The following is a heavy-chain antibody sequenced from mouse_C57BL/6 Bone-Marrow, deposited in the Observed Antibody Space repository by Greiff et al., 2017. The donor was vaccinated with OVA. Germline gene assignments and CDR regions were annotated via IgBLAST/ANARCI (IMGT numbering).Heavy chain of an antibody. CDR1: GYSFTDYN. J-gene: IGHJ1*03. CDR2: INPNYGTT. Sequence: EVKLQESGPELVKPGASVKISCKASGYSFTDYNMNWVKQSNGKSLEWIGVINPNYGTTSYNQKFKGKATLTVDQSSSTAYMQLNSLTSEDSAVYYYARSAVTRVVAHYWYFDVWGTGTTVTVSS. CDR3: ARSAVTRVVAHYWYFDV. D-gene: IGHD1-1*01. V-gene: IGHV1-39*01.